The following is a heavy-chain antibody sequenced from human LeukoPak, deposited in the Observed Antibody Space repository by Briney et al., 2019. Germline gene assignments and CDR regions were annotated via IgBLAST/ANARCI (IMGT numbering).Heavy chain of an antibody. CDR3: ASDIVATSGDF. J-gene: IGHJ4*02. V-gene: IGHV3-11*01. CDR2: ITSSGDDI. CDR1: GFSFSDYY. D-gene: IGHD5-12*01. Sequence: GGSLRLSCAASGFSFSDYYMSWIRQAPGKGLEWVAYITSSGDDIYYADSAKGRFTIPRDNAKNALFLQMNSLRVEDTATYYCASDIVATSGDFWGQGTLVSVSS.